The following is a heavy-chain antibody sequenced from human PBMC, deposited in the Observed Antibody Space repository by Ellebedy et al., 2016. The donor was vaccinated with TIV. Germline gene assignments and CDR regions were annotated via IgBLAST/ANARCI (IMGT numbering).Heavy chain of an antibody. V-gene: IGHV4-34*01. CDR1: GGSFSGYS. CDR2: IRHSGST. J-gene: IGHJ5*02. Sequence: SETLSLXXAVYGGSFSGYSWTWIRQSPGKGLEWIGEIRHSGSTNYNPSLKSRVTISVDTSKNQFSLKLSSVTAADTAVYYCARLGAIQLNPWGQGTLVTVSS. D-gene: IGHD5-18*01. CDR3: ARLGAIQLNP.